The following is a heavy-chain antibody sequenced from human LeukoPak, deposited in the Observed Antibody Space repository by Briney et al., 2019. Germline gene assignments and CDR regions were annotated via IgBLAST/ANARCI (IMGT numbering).Heavy chain of an antibody. CDR2: ISAYNGNT. V-gene: IGHV1-18*04. D-gene: IGHD3-16*01. CDR3: ARVPLYGYYYMDV. J-gene: IGHJ6*03. Sequence: GASVKVSCKASGYTFTGYYIHWVRQAPGQGLEWMGWISAYNGNTNYAQKLQGRVTMTTDTSTSTAYMELRSLRSDDTAVYYCARVPLYGYYYMDVWGKGTTVTVSS. CDR1: GYTFTGYY.